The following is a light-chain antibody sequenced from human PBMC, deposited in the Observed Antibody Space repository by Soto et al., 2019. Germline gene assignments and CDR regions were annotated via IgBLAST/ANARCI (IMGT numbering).Light chain of an antibody. CDR1: SNDIGGYNL. V-gene: IGLV2-23*02. CDR3: CSFAGGDTFI. Sequence: QSALTQPASVSGSPGQSITISCTGTSNDIGGYNLVSWYQQHPGKAPQLIIYEASERPSGVSDRFSGSKSGNTASLTISTLQAEDEAYYSCCSFAGGDTFIFGGGTKLTVL. J-gene: IGLJ2*01. CDR2: EAS.